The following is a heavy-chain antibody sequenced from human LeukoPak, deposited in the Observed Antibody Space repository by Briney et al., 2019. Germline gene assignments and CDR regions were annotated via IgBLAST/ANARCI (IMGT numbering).Heavy chain of an antibody. CDR2: IYYSGST. Sequence: SETLSLTCTVSGGSISSYYWSWIRQPPGKGLEWIGYIYYSGSTNYNPSLKSRVTISVDTSKNQFSLKLSSVTAADTAVYYCARGSGIKLDYWGQGTLVTVS. V-gene: IGHV4-59*01. D-gene: IGHD3-10*01. CDR3: ARGSGIKLDY. CDR1: GGSISSYY. J-gene: IGHJ4*02.